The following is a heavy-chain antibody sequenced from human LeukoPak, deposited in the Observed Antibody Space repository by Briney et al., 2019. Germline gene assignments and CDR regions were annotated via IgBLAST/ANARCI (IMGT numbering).Heavy chain of an antibody. CDR2: ISGSGGST. J-gene: IGHJ4*02. V-gene: IGHV3-23*01. D-gene: IGHD6-19*01. CDR1: GFTFSSYA. CDR3: ARPRYGSGYLFDY. Sequence: GGSLRLSCAASGFTFSSYAMSWVRQAPGKGLDWVSAISGSGGSTYYADSVKGRFTISRDNSKNTLYLQMNSLRAEDTAVYYCARPRYGSGYLFDYWGQGTLVTVSS.